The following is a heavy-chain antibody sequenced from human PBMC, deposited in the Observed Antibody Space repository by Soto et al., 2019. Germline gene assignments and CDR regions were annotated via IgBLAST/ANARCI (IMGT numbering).Heavy chain of an antibody. J-gene: IGHJ4*02. V-gene: IGHV3-11*01. D-gene: IGHD1-7*01. Sequence: AGGSLRLSCAASGFTFSDYYMSWIRQAPGKGLEWVPYISSSGSTIYYADSVKGRFTISRDNAKNSLYLQMNSLRAEDTAVYYCASTLELRVFDYWGQGTLVTVSS. CDR2: ISSSGSTI. CDR1: GFTFSDYY. CDR3: ASTLELRVFDY.